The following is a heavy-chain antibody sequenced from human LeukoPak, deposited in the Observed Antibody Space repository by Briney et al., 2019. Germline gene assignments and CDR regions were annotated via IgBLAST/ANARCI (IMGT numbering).Heavy chain of an antibody. J-gene: IGHJ6*02. CDR1: GFTISDAR. CDR2: IKSKTDGGTT. CDR3: TADDIACYYYYARVG. Sequence: PGGYLSFNCAASGFTISDARRSWVRQAPGKGLEWVGRIKSKTDGGTTDYAEPVKGRFTISRDDSKNTLYLQMHSLKTEDTAVYYCTADDIACYYYYARVGWGQGTTVTVSS. V-gene: IGHV3-15*01. D-gene: IGHD5-12*01.